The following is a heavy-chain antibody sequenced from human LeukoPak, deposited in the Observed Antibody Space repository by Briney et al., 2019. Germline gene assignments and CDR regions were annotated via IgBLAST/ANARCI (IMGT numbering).Heavy chain of an antibody. D-gene: IGHD3/OR15-3a*01. J-gene: IGHJ4*02. CDR2: IKSKTDGGTT. CDR1: GFTFSNAW. CDR3: TTDGLGIPLSFDY. V-gene: IGHV3-15*07. Sequence: PGGSLRLSCAASGFTFSNAWMNWVRQAPGKGLEWVGRIKSKTDGGTTDYAAPVKGRFTISRDDSKNTLYLQINSLKTEGTAVYYCTTDGLGIPLSFDYWGQGTLVTVSS.